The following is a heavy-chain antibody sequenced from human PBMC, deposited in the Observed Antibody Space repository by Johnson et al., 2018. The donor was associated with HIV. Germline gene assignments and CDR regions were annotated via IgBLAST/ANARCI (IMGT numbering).Heavy chain of an antibody. CDR1: GFTFSSYA. CDR2: ISSNGGST. D-gene: IGHD4-17*01. Sequence: VQLVESGGGLVQPVGSLRLSCAASGFTFSSYAMHWVRQAPGKGLEYVSAISSNGGSTYYANSVKGRFTISRDNSKNTLYLQMGSLRAEDMAVYYCARDAVTPSWGQGRTLSVSS. V-gene: IGHV3-64*01. J-gene: IGHJ3*01. CDR3: ARDAVTPS.